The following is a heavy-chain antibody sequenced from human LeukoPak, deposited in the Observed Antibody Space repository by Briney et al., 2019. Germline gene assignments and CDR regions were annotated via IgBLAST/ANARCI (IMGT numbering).Heavy chain of an antibody. Sequence: GGSLRLSCAASGFMFDTYAMNWVRQAPGKGLEWVSYISQSGDAKYYADSVKGRFTISRDNARNSLYLQMNSLRAEDTAIYYCTTQDLVVVPAASHYFDYWGRGILIIVSA. CDR3: TTQDLVVVPAASHYFDY. D-gene: IGHD2-15*01. V-gene: IGHV3-48*03. J-gene: IGHJ4*02. CDR2: ISQSGDAK. CDR1: GFMFDTYA.